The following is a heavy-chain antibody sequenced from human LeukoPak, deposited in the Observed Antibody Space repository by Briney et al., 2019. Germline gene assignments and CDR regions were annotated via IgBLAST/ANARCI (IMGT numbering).Heavy chain of an antibody. Sequence: KSSQTLSLTCTVSGGSISSGSYYWSWIRQPAGKGLEWIGRIYTSGSTNYNPSLKSRISISVDTSKNQFSLKLTSVTAADTAVYYCAREHPRGEVDDFDYWGQGTLVTVSS. CDR3: AREHPRGEVDDFDY. CDR2: IYTSGST. CDR1: GGSISSGSYY. V-gene: IGHV4-61*02. D-gene: IGHD3-16*01. J-gene: IGHJ4*02.